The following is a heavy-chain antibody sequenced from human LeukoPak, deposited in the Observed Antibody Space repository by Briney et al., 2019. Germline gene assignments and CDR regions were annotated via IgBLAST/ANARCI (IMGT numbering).Heavy chain of an antibody. V-gene: IGHV4-4*02. Sequence: SETLSLTCAVSGASISSSNWWSWVRQTPGKGLGWIGEIYHLGNTNYNPSLKGRVTMSVDKSKNQFSLKLSSVTAADTAIYYCSRDRDYYDSTGYPFDFWGQGTLVTVSS. D-gene: IGHD3-22*01. CDR1: GASISSSNW. CDR2: IYHLGNT. J-gene: IGHJ4*02. CDR3: SRDRDYYDSTGYPFDF.